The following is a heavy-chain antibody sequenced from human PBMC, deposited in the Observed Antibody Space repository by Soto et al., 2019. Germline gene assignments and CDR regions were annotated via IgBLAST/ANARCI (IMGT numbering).Heavy chain of an antibody. CDR1: CGSISSYY. CDR3: ARVPSRKYYYYYGMDV. CDR2: IYYSGST. V-gene: IGHV4-59*01. Sequence: SETLSLTCTVSCGSISSYYWSWIRQPPGKGLEWIGYIYYSGSTNYNPSLKSRVTISVDTSKNQFSLKLSSVTAADTAVYYCARVPSRKYYYYYGMDVWGQGTTVTVSS. J-gene: IGHJ6*02.